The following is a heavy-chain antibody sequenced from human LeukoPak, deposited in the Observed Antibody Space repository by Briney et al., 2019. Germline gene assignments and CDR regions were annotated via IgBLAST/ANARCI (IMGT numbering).Heavy chain of an antibody. CDR1: GGSISSFY. CDR3: ARDKGLPQAFDI. V-gene: IGHV4-59*01. J-gene: IGHJ3*02. CDR2: ISYSETT. Sequence: SETLSLTCTVSGGSISSFYWSWIRQPPGKGLEYIGYISYSETTSYNPSLKSRVTISVDTSKNQFSLKLTSVTAADTAVYHCARDKGLPQAFDIWGPGTMVTVSS. D-gene: IGHD5/OR15-5a*01.